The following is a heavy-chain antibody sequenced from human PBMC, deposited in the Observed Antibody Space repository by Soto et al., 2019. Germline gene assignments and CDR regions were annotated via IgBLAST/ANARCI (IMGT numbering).Heavy chain of an antibody. CDR3: VKVLGSRDYLIFDY. J-gene: IGHJ4*02. D-gene: IGHD4-17*01. CDR1: GFTFSDYW. CDR2: INSDVSSA. Sequence: PGGSLRLSCVASGFTFSDYWMHWVRQAPGKGLVWVSRINSDVSSADYADSVKGRFTVSRDNAKNTLSLQMHSLRADDTAVYYCVKVLGSRDYLIFDYWGQGALVTVSS. V-gene: IGHV3-74*01.